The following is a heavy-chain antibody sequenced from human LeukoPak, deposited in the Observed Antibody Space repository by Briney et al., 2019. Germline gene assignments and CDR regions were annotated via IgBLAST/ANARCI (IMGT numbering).Heavy chain of an antibody. CDR1: GYTFTNYD. V-gene: IGHV1-8*01. CDR3: ARVGYFYMDV. D-gene: IGHD3-22*01. CDR2: MNPNTGDT. Sequence: ASVKFSCKASGYTFTNYDINWVRQASGQGLEWMGWMNPNTGDTGHAQKFQGRVTMTRSTSISIAYMELSSLRSEDTAVYYCARVGYFYMDVWGKGTTVTVSS. J-gene: IGHJ6*03.